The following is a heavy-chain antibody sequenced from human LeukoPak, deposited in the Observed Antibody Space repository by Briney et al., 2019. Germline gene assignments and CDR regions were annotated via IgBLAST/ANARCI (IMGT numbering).Heavy chain of an antibody. CDR3: AKSSSGWYKWSDP. CDR2: ISGSGGST. V-gene: IGHV3-23*01. Sequence: GGSLRLSCAASGFTFSTYAMSGVRQPPGKGLEWVSAISGSGGSTYYADSVKGRLTIYKHSSKNTLYLQMNSLRAEDTAVYYCAKSSSGWYKWSDPWGQGTLVTVSS. CDR1: GFTFSTYA. D-gene: IGHD6-19*01. J-gene: IGHJ5*02.